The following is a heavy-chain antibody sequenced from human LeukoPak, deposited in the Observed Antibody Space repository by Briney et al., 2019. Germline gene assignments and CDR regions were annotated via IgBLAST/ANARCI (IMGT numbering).Heavy chain of an antibody. CDR3: ARAPRYSSSWYGGDY. V-gene: IGHV1-18*01. CDR1: GYTFTSYG. Sequence: ASVKVSCKASGYTFTSYGISWVRQAPGQGLEWMGWISAYNGNTNYAQKLQGRVTMTTDTSTSTAYMELRSLRSDDTAVYYCARAPRYSSSWYGGDYWGQGTLVTVSS. D-gene: IGHD6-13*01. J-gene: IGHJ4*02. CDR2: ISAYNGNT.